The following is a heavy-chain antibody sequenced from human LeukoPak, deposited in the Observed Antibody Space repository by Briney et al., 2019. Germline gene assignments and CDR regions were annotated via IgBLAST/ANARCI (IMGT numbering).Heavy chain of an antibody. J-gene: IGHJ3*02. CDR1: GYSFTNYW. CDR3: ASNSKYCTNGVCYRIGYEAFDI. V-gene: IGHV5-51*01. Sequence: GESLKISCKGSGYSFTNYWIGWVRQMPGKGLEWMGIIYPGDSDTRYSPSFQGQVTISADKSISTAYLQWSSLKASDTAMYYCASNSKYCTNGVCYRIGYEAFDIWGQGTMVTVSS. CDR2: IYPGDSDT. D-gene: IGHD2-8*01.